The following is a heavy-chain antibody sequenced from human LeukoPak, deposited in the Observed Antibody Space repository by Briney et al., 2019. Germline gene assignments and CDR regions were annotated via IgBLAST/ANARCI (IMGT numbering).Heavy chain of an antibody. CDR3: ARSVSGYDYYFDS. V-gene: IGHV4-59*01. D-gene: IGHD5-12*01. Sequence: SETLSLTCTVSGGSISSYYWSWIRQPPGKGLEWIGYIYYSGSTNYNPSLKSRVTISVDTSKNQFSLKLSSVTAADTAVYSCARSVSGYDYYFDSWGQGTLVTVSS. CDR1: GGSISSYY. J-gene: IGHJ4*02. CDR2: IYYSGST.